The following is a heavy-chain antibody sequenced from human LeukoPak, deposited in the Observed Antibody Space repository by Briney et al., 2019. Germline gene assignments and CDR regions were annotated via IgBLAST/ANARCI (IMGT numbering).Heavy chain of an antibody. V-gene: IGHV4-39*07. CDR3: ARDIEYSYGPSLMGAFDY. D-gene: IGHD5-18*01. Sequence: SETLSFTCTVSGCSISSSSYYWGWLRQPPGWGVEWIGSIYYSGRTSYNPSLKRRVTISVDTSKNQFSLKLSSVTAADTAVYYCARDIEYSYGPSLMGAFDYWGQGTLVTVSS. CDR1: GCSISSSSYY. J-gene: IGHJ4*02. CDR2: IYYSGRT.